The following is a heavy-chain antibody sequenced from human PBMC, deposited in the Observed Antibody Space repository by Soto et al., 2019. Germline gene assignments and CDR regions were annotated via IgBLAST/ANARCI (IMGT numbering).Heavy chain of an antibody. CDR3: AREYNWNYGQNWFDP. V-gene: IGHV4-39*07. Sequence: TSETLSLTCTVSGGSISSSSFHWGWIRQPPGKGLEWIGSIYYSGSTYYSPSLKSRVTISVDTSKNQLSLKLSSVTAADTAVYYCAREYNWNYGQNWFDPWGQGTLVTVS. CDR1: GGSISSSSFH. CDR2: IYYSGST. D-gene: IGHD1-1*01. J-gene: IGHJ5*02.